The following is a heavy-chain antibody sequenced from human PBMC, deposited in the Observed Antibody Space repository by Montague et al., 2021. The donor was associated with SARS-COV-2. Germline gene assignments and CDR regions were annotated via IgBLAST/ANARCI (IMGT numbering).Heavy chain of an antibody. CDR3: ARTRIAARPYFDY. D-gene: IGHD6-6*01. CDR1: GFTFSSYA. CDR2: ISSNGGST. J-gene: IGHJ4*03. Sequence: FLRLSCAASGFTFSSYAMHWVRQAPGKGLEYVSAISSNGGSTYYANSVKGRFTISRDNSKNTLYLQMGSLRAEDMAVYYCARTRIAARPYFDYWGQGTTVTVSS. V-gene: IGHV3-64*01.